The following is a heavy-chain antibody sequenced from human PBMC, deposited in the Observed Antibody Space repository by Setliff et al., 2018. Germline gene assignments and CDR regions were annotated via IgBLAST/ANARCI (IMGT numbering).Heavy chain of an antibody. CDR3: GRQVEMATIAFDV. D-gene: IGHD5-12*01. CDR1: GYSISSGYY. V-gene: IGHV4-38-2*01. J-gene: IGHJ3*01. Sequence: SETLSLTCAVSGYSISSGYYWGWIRQPPGKGLEWIGSIDHSGSTHYNPSLKSRVTISVDTAKNQFSLKLRSVTAADTAVYYCGRQVEMATIAFDVWGQGTMVTVSS. CDR2: IDHSGST.